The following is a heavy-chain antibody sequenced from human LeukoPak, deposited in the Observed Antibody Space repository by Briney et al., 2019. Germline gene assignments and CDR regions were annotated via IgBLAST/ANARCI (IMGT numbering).Heavy chain of an antibody. Sequence: GGSLRLSCAASGFTFSSYGMHWVRQAPGKGLEWVAVISYDGSNKYYADSVKGRFTISRDNSKNTLYLQMNSLRAEDTAVYYCAKGDSKSFEYYYGMDVWGQGTTVTVSS. CDR3: AKGDSKSFEYYYGMDV. D-gene: IGHD5-18*01. CDR2: ISYDGSNK. CDR1: GFTFSSYG. J-gene: IGHJ6*02. V-gene: IGHV3-30*18.